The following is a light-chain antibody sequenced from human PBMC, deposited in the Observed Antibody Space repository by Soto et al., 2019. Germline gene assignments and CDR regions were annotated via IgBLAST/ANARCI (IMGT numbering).Light chain of an antibody. V-gene: IGKV2-30*01. CDR1: QSPIYSDGVTY. Sequence: DVVMTQSPLSLPVTLGQPASISCKSSQSPIYSDGVTYLNWFHQRPGQSPRRLIYQVSKRDSGVPDRFSGSGSGTDFTLKISRVEAEDVGVYYCMQGAHWPWTFGQGTKVDIK. CDR2: QVS. CDR3: MQGAHWPWT. J-gene: IGKJ1*01.